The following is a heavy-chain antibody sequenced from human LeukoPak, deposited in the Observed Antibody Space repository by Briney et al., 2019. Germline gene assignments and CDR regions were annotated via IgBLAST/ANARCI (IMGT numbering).Heavy chain of an antibody. J-gene: IGHJ4*02. CDR3: ARNYYCDTTPVGHDY. CDR1: GYTFTGYY. D-gene: IGHD3-22*01. CDR2: INPNSGGT. Sequence: GASVKVSCKASGYTFTGYYMHWVRQAPGQGLEWMGWINPNSGGTNYAQKFQGRVTMTRDTSISTAYMELSRLRSDDTAVYYCARNYYCDTTPVGHDYWGQGTLVTVSS. V-gene: IGHV1-2*02.